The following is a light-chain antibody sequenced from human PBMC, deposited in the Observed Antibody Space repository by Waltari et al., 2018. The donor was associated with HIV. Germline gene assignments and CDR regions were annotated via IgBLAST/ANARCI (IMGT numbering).Light chain of an antibody. Sequence: QSVLTQPPSASGTPGQRVTISCSGSSSNIGSNTVNWYQQLPGTAPKLLIYSNNQRPSGVPDRFSGSKSGTSASLAISGLQSEDEADYYCSSYTGSDTLLGVFGTGTKVTVL. CDR3: SSYTGSDTLLGV. V-gene: IGLV1-44*01. J-gene: IGLJ1*01. CDR1: SSNIGSNT. CDR2: SNN.